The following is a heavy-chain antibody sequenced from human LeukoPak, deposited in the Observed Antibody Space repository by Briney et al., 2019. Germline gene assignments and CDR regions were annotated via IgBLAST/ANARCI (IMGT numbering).Heavy chain of an antibody. D-gene: IGHD2-21*01. J-gene: IGHJ4*02. Sequence: GGSLRLSCAASGFTFSSYSMNWVRQAPGKGLEWVSIIYSGSGSRYYADSVKGRFIISRDNSKNTLYLQMNSLRVEDTAVYYCARELSQIVWGGLDYGGQGTLVSVSS. CDR2: IYSGSGSR. CDR3: ARELSQIVWGGLDY. CDR1: GFTFSSYS. V-gene: IGHV3-NL1*01.